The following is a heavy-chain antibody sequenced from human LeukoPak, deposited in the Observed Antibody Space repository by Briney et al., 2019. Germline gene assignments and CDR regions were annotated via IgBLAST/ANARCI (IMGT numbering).Heavy chain of an antibody. D-gene: IGHD6-19*01. CDR1: GFTFSSYS. Sequence: GGSLRLSCAASGFTFSSYSMNWVRQAPGKGLEWISYIGSSGSPIYYADSVKGRFTISRDNAKNSLYLQMNSLRDEDTAVYYCARRAVAGTNCFDYWGQGTLVTVSS. J-gene: IGHJ4*02. V-gene: IGHV3-48*02. CDR2: IGSSGSPI. CDR3: ARRAVAGTNCFDY.